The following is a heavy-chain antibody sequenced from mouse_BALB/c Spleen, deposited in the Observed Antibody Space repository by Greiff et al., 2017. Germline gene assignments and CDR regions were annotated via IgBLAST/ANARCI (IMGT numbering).Heavy chain of an antibody. Sequence: VKLMESGPGLVAPSQSLSITCTVSGFSLTSYGVHWVRQPPGKGLEWLGVIWAGGSTNYNSALMSRLSISKDNSKSQVFLKMNSLQTDDTAMYYCARGQGYDYFYYAMDYWGQGTSVTVSS. D-gene: IGHD2-4*01. CDR2: IWAGGST. CDR1: GFSLTSYG. CDR3: ARGQGYDYFYYAMDY. J-gene: IGHJ4*01. V-gene: IGHV2-9*02.